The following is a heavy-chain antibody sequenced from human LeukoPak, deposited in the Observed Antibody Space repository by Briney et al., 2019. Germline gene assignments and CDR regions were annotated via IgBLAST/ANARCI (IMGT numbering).Heavy chain of an antibody. V-gene: IGHV4-31*03. Sequence: PSETLSLTCTVSGGSISSGGYYWSWIRQHPGKGLEWIGYIYYSGSTYYNPSLKSRVTISVDTSKNQFSLKLSSVTAADTAVYYCARMNGYSSSWFHDYWGQGTLVTVSS. CDR3: ARMNGYSSSWFHDY. CDR2: IYYSGST. D-gene: IGHD6-13*01. CDR1: GGSISSGGYY. J-gene: IGHJ4*02.